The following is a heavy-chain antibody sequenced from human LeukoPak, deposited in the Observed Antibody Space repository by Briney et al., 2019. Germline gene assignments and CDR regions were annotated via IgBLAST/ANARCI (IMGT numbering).Heavy chain of an antibody. V-gene: IGHV4-61*02. J-gene: IGHJ5*02. CDR3: ARDVADYSNYDLNWFDP. CDR1: GGSISSGSYY. D-gene: IGHD4-11*01. CDR2: IYTSGST. Sequence: PSETLSLTCTVSGGSISSGSYYWSWIRQPAGKGLEWIGRIYTSGSTNYNPSLKSRVTISVDTSKNQFSLKLSSVTAADTAVYYCARDVADYSNYDLNWFDPWGQGTLVTVSS.